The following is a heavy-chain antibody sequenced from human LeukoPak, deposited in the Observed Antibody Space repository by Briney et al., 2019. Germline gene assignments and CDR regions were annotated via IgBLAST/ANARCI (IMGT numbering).Heavy chain of an antibody. CDR1: GFTFSNYD. CDR2: IWYDGSKK. J-gene: IGHJ4*02. D-gene: IGHD6-6*01. V-gene: IGHV3-33*08. CDR3: ARDLAARHFDY. Sequence: GGSLRLSCAASGFTFSNYDMHWVRQAPGKGLEWVAVIWYDGSKKYYGDSVKGRFTISRDNSKNTLYLQMNSLRGEDTAIYYCARDLAARHFDYWGQGTLVTVSS.